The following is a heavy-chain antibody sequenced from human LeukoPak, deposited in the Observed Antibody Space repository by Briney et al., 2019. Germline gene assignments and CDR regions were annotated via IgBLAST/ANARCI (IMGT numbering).Heavy chain of an antibody. J-gene: IGHJ4*02. CDR2: INPSGGST. D-gene: IGHD6-13*01. Sequence: GASVKVSCKASGYTFTSYSIHWVRQAPGQGLEWMGVINPSGGSTTYPQKFQGRVTMTRDSSTTTVYMELSSLRSDDTAVYYCARGDKSRRYGDYWGQGALVTVSS. CDR3: ARGDKSRRYGDY. V-gene: IGHV1-46*01. CDR1: GYTFTSYS.